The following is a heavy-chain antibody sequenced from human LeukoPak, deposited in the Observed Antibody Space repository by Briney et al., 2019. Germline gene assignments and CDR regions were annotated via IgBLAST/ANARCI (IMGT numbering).Heavy chain of an antibody. CDR3: ARYGVFDFWSGLDY. CDR2: INLNSGGT. D-gene: IGHD3-3*01. CDR1: GYTFTGYD. Sequence: ASVKVSCKASGYTFTGYDMHRVGQAPGQGLEWMGCINLNSGGTNYAQKLQGRVTMTRDTSISTAYMELSRLRSDDTAVYYCARYGVFDFWSGLDYWGQGTLVTVSS. J-gene: IGHJ4*02. V-gene: IGHV1-2*02.